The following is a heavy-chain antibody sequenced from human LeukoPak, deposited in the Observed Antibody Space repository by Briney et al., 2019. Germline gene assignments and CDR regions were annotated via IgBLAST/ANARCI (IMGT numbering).Heavy chain of an antibody. V-gene: IGHV4-59*01. J-gene: IGHJ3*02. CDR1: GGSISSYY. D-gene: IGHD2-15*01. CDR2: IYYSGST. CDR3: ARDGGSHDAFDI. Sequence: SETLSLTCTVSGGSISSYYWSWIRQPPGKGLEWIGYIYYSGSTNYNPSLKSRVTISVDTSKNQFSLKLSSVTAADTAAYYCARDGGSHDAFDIWGQGTMVTVSS.